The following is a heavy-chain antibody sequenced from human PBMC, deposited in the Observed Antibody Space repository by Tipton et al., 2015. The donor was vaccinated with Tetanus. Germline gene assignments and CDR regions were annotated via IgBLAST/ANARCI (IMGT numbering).Heavy chain of an antibody. CDR3: AKDMGMVRGVTRRPYYYYYGMDV. D-gene: IGHD3-10*01. J-gene: IGHJ6*02. V-gene: IGHV3-9*01. CDR1: GFTFDDYA. Sequence: CAASGFTFDDYAMHWVRQAPGKGLEWVSGISWNSGSIGYADSVKGRFTISRDNAKNSLYLQMNSLGAEDTALYYCAKDMGMVRGVTRRPYYYYYGMDVWGQGTTVTVSS. CDR2: ISWNSGSI.